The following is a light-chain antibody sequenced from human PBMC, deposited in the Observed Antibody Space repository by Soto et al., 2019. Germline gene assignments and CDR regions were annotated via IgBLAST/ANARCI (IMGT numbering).Light chain of an antibody. Sequence: QSVLTQPASLSGSPGQSITISCTGNSSDVGGYNYVSWYQQHPGKAPKLMIYDVSNRPSGVSNRFSGSKSGNTASLTISGLQAEDEADYYCSSYTSSSTLPYVFGTGTRSPS. V-gene: IGLV2-14*01. J-gene: IGLJ1*01. CDR3: SSYTSSSTLPYV. CDR1: SSDVGGYNY. CDR2: DVS.